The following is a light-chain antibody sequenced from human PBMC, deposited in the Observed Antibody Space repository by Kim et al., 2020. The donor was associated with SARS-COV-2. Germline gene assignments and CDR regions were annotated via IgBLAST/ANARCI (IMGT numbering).Light chain of an antibody. V-gene: IGLV1-47*01. J-gene: IGLJ2*01. CDR1: SPNIGSNY. CDR2: RNN. Sequence: GERVTISCYGSSPNIGSNYVYWYQQLPGTAPKLLIYRNNQRPSGVPDRFSGSKSGTSASLAISGLRSEDEADYYCAAWDDSLSGLVFGGGTQLTVL. CDR3: AAWDDSLSGLV.